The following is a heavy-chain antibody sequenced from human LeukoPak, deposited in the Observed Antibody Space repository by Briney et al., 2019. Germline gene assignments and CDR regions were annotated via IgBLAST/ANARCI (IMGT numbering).Heavy chain of an antibody. CDR2: IYQSGST. D-gene: IGHD2-15*01. CDR1: GYSISSGYY. V-gene: IGHV4-38-2*01. Sequence: SETLSLTCAVSGYSISSGYYWGWIRQPPGNGLEWIGSIYQSGSTYYNPSLKSRVTISVDTSKNQFSLKLISVTAADTAVYYCARVIYCSGGSCYDGAWFDPWGQGTLVTVSS. J-gene: IGHJ5*02. CDR3: ARVIYCSGGSCYDGAWFDP.